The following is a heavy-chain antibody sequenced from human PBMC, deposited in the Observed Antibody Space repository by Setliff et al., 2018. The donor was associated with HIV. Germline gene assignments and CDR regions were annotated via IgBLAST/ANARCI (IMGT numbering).Heavy chain of an antibody. CDR3: ARDLRGARWYFDY. CDR1: GGSISSGGYY. J-gene: IGHJ4*02. V-gene: IGHV4-31*03. D-gene: IGHD3-10*01. Sequence: PSETLSLTCTVSGGSISSGGYYWSWIRQHPGKGLEWIGYIYYSGATYYNPSLRSRVTISVDSSKNQFSLRLSSLTAADTAVYFCARDLRGARWYFDYWSQGTLVTVSS. CDR2: IYYSGAT.